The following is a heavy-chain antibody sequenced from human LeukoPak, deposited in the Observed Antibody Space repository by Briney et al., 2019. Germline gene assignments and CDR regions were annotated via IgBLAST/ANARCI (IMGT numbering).Heavy chain of an antibody. CDR1: GYRFSNYA. CDR3: ARSVGYGDYSFDY. V-gene: IGHV1-18*01. CDR2: ISAYHGNT. J-gene: IGHJ4*02. Sequence: ASVKVSCKASGYRFSNYAMSWVRQAPGQGLEWMGWISAYHGNTNYAQKFQGRVTMTRDTSISTAYMELSRLRSDDTAVYYCARSVGYGDYSFDYWGQGTLVTVSS. D-gene: IGHD4-17*01.